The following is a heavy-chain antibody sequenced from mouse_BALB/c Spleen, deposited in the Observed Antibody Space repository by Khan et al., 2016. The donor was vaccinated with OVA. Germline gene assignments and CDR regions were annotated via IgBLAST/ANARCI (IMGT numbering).Heavy chain of an antibody. CDR1: GYTFISCT. CDR2: INPSNGYT. J-gene: IGHJ3*01. Sequence: VELVESGAELARPGASVKMSCKASGYTFISCTIHWIKKRPGQGLEWIGYINPSNGYTNYNQKFKDKATLTTDKSSTTAYLQLSSLTSDDSAVYNCVRDGAYHRNDGWFAYWGQGTLVTVSA. D-gene: IGHD2-14*01. V-gene: IGHV1-4*01. CDR3: VRDGAYHRNDGWFAY.